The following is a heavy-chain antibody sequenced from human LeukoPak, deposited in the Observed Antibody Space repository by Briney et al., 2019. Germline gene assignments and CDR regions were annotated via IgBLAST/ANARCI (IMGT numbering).Heavy chain of an antibody. J-gene: IGHJ4*02. V-gene: IGHV1-18*04. CDR1: GYTFTSYG. D-gene: IGHD3-10*01. CDR2: ISAYNGNT. CDR3: ARDGHKELLWFGESLFDY. Sequence: ASVKASCTASGYTFTSYGISWVRQAPGQGLEWMGWISAYNGNTNYAQKLQGRVTMTTDTSTSTAYMELRSLRSDDTAVYYCARDGHKELLWFGESLFDYWGQGTLVTVSS.